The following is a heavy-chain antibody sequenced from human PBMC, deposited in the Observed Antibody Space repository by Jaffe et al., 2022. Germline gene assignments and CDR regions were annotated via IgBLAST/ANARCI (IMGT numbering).Heavy chain of an antibody. J-gene: IGHJ4*02. CDR2: MNPNSGNT. V-gene: IGHV1-8*01. CDR3: ARIAGRRGPDPRTGDLDY. CDR1: GYTFTSYD. Sequence: QVQLVQSGAEVKKPGASVKVSCKASGYTFTSYDINWVRQATGQGLEWMGWMNPNSGNTGYAQKFQGRVTMTRNTSISTAYMELSSLRSEDTAVYYCARIAGRRGPDPRTGDLDYWGQGTLVTVSS. D-gene: IGHD7-27*01.